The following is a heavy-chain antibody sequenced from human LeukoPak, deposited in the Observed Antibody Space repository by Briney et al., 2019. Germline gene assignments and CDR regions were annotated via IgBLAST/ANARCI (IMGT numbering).Heavy chain of an antibody. Sequence: PGRSLRLSCAASGFTFYDYAMHWVRHAPGKGLEWVSGIGWNSGGIVYADSVKGRFTISRDNAKKSLYLQMNSLGAEDTALYYCVKVTAAGFVDHWGQGTLVTVSS. J-gene: IGHJ4*02. CDR1: GFTFYDYA. CDR2: IGWNSGGI. V-gene: IGHV3-9*01. D-gene: IGHD6-13*01. CDR3: VKVTAAGFVDH.